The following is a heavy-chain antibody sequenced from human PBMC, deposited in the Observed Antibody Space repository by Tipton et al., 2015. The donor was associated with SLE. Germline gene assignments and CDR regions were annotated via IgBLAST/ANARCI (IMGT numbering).Heavy chain of an antibody. CDR1: GYSISSGYY. CDR2: IYHSGST. V-gene: IGHV4-38-2*02. CDR3: GSPVGARAY. J-gene: IGHJ4*02. D-gene: IGHD1-26*01. Sequence: TLSLTCTVSGYSISSGYYWGWIRQPPGKGLEWIGSIYHSGSTYYNPSLKSRVTISVDTSKNQFSLKLSSVTAADTAVYYCGSPVGARAYWGQGTLVTVSS.